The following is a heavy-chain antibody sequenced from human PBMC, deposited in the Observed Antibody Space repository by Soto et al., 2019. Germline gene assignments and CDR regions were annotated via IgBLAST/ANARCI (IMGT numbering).Heavy chain of an antibody. CDR2: ISSTGGNT. CDR3: ARVRIVDY. D-gene: IGHD2-15*01. Sequence: GGSLRLSCAASGFTFSNYAMSWVRQAPGKGLESVSGISSTGGNTYYADSVRGRSTISRDNSKSTVSLQMNSLRADDTAIYYCARVRIVDYWGQGTLVTVSS. J-gene: IGHJ4*02. CDR1: GFTFSNYA. V-gene: IGHV3-23*01.